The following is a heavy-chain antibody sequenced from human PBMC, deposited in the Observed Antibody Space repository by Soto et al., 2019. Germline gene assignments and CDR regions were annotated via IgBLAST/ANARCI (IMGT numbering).Heavy chain of an antibody. V-gene: IGHV4-59*08. CDR3: ARGGWRQIDY. CDR1: GGSIGSYY. CDR2: IYYSGST. Sequence: QLQLQESGPGLVKPSETLSLTCSVSGGSIGSYYWSWIRQPPGKGLEWIAYIYYSGSTNSNPSLKSRVTRSVDTSKNQFSLKLSSVTAADTAVYYCARGGWRQIDYWGQGTLVTVSS. J-gene: IGHJ4*02. D-gene: IGHD3-3*01.